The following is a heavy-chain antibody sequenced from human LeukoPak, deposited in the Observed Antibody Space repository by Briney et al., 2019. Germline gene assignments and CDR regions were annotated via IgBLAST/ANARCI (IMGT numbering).Heavy chain of an antibody. J-gene: IGHJ3*02. CDR1: GYTFTSYY. Sequence: ASVKVSCKASGYTFTSYYMHWVRQAPGQGLEWMGIINTSGGSSSYAQKFQGRVTMTRDMSTSTVNMELSSLRSEDAAVYYCARAYPFAFDIWGQGTMVTVSS. D-gene: IGHD2/OR15-2a*01. V-gene: IGHV1-46*01. CDR3: ARAYPFAFDI. CDR2: INTSGGSS.